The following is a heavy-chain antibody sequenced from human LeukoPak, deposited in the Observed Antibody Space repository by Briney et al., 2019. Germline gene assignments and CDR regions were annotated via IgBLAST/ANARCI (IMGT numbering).Heavy chain of an antibody. J-gene: IGHJ3*02. D-gene: IGHD6-19*01. CDR3: ARHASSGWYGAREAFDI. V-gene: IGHV1-46*01. Sequence: ASVKVSCKASGYTFTSYYMHWVRQAPGQGLEWMGIINPSGGSTSYAQKFQGRVTMTRDTSTSTVYMELSSLRSEDTAVYYCARHASSGWYGAREAFDIWGQGTMVTVSS. CDR1: GYTFTSYY. CDR2: INPSGGST.